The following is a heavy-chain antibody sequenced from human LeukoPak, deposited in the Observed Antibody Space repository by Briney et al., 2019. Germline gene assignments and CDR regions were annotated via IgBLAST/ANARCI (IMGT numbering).Heavy chain of an antibody. J-gene: IGHJ4*02. V-gene: IGHV3-30*01. CDR1: GFTFSSYA. D-gene: IGHD5-18*01. CDR2: ISSDGNNK. CDR3: ASGEGSSSGPGGSH. Sequence: GGSLRLSCAASGFTFSSYAMHWVRQAPGKGLEWVAVISSDGNNKYYSDSVKGRFTISRDNSKNTLYLQVNSLRAEDTAVYYRASGEGSSSGPGGSHWGQGTLVTVSS.